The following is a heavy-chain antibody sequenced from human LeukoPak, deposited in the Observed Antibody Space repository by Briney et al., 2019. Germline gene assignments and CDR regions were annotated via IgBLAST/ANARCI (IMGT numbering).Heavy chain of an antibody. Sequence: GALRLSCATSGIIMTKYWMTWVRQVPGKGLEWMATIKQDGNEKYYVDSVKGRVTISRDNARNSLSLQMNSLRAADTAVYYCVREYLWGSPEPVYWGRGTLVTVSS. D-gene: IGHD3-16*01. CDR3: VREYLWGSPEPVY. CDR2: IKQDGNEK. J-gene: IGHJ4*02. CDR1: GIIMTKYW. V-gene: IGHV3-7*01.